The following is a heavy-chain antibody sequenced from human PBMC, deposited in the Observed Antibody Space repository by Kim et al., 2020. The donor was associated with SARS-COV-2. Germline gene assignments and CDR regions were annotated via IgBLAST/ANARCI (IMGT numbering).Heavy chain of an antibody. J-gene: IGHJ4*02. CDR1: GFTFSSYW. D-gene: IGHD3-10*01. CDR2: IKQDGSEK. CDR3: ARDLGYEDYGSNFIPDY. V-gene: IGHV3-7*03. Sequence: GGSLRLSCAASGFTFSSYWMSWVRQAPGKGLEWVANIKQDGSEKYYVDSVKGRFTISRDNAKNSLYLQMNSLRAEDTAVYYCARDLGYEDYGSNFIPDYWGQGTLVTVSS.